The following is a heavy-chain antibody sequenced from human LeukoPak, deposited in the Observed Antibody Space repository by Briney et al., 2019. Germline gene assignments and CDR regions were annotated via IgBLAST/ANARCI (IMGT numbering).Heavy chain of an antibody. CDR3: VKVAKYYYGSETYYFFEH. J-gene: IGHJ4*02. CDR2: INQDGTEK. CDR1: GFTFTTYW. D-gene: IGHD3-10*01. Sequence: GESLRLSCAASGFTFTTYWMSWVRQLPGKGLEWVANINQDGTEKYYVDSVKGRFTISRDNAKDSLDLQMNSLRVEDTGIYYCVKVAKYYYGSETYYFFEHWGQGTPVTASS. V-gene: IGHV3-7*01.